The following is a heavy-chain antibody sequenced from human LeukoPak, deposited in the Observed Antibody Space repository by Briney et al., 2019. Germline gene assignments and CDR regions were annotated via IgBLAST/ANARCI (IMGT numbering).Heavy chain of an antibody. D-gene: IGHD1-26*01. V-gene: IGHV3-33*08. Sequence: GRSLRLSCAASGFTFSSYGVHWVRQAPGKGLEWVAVIWYGGSNKYYADSVKGRFTISRDNSKNTLYLQMNSLRAEDTAVYYCAKHGGSYPYYYYGMDVWGQGTTVTVSS. CDR3: AKHGGSYPYYYYGMDV. CDR1: GFTFSSYG. CDR2: IWYGGSNK. J-gene: IGHJ6*02.